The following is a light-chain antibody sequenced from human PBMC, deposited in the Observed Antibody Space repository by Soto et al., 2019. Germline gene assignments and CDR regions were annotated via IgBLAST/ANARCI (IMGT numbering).Light chain of an antibody. V-gene: IGKV3-15*01. Sequence: EIVLTQSPATLPLSPGERATLSCRASQSIGYYLAWYQEKPGQAPRLLIYDASTRATDIPARFSGSGSGTESTLTISSLQSADCAIYFCQHGRSFGQGTKVDTK. J-gene: IGKJ1*01. CDR3: QHGRS. CDR1: QSIGYY. CDR2: DAS.